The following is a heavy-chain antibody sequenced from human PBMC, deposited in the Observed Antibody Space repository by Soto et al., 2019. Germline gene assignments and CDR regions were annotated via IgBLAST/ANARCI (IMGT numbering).Heavy chain of an antibody. J-gene: IGHJ3*02. CDR1: GFTLSNAW. D-gene: IGHD3-22*01. CDR3: TKGYHDGTRWHGDDAFDI. CDR2: VKSSGAI. V-gene: IGHV3-15*01. Sequence: KPGGSLRLSCAGSGFTLSNAWMTWVRQTPGKGLEWVGRVKSSGAIDYAAPVRGRFTISTDDSENTLYLQMNSLKAEDSAVYYCTKGYHDGTRWHGDDAFDIWGQGTMVTVSS.